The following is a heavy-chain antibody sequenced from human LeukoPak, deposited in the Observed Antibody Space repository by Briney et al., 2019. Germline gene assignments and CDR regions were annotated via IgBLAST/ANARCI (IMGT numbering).Heavy chain of an antibody. Sequence: GGSLRLSCAASGFTFSSYAMSWVRQAPGKGLEWVSVIYSGGSTYYADSVKGRFTISRDNSKNTLYLQMNSLRAEDTAVYYCASPSIAAALDYWGQGTLVTVSS. CDR2: IYSGGST. CDR1: GFTFSSYA. V-gene: IGHV3-66*02. D-gene: IGHD6-13*01. J-gene: IGHJ4*02. CDR3: ASPSIAAALDY.